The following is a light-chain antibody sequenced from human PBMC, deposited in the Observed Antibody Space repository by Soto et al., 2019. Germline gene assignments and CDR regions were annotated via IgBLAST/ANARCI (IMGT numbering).Light chain of an antibody. Sequence: EIVLTQSPATLSLSPGERATLSCRASQSVSSYLAWYQQKPGQAPRLLIYDASNRATGIPARFSGSGSGTEFTLTISSLQSEDFAVYYCQQYGSSPTTFGGGTKVDIK. CDR2: DAS. J-gene: IGKJ4*01. V-gene: IGKV3-11*01. CDR3: QQYGSSPTT. CDR1: QSVSSY.